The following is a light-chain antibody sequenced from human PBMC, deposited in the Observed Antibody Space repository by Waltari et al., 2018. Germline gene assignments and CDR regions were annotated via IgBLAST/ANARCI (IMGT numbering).Light chain of an antibody. V-gene: IGLV2-23*02. CDR3: CSYAGANTYV. CDR2: EVS. CDR1: SSDVGSYNL. Sequence: QSALTQPASVSGSPGQSITVSCTGTSSDVGSYNLLSGYQHHPPKATKLMIYEVSKRPSGVSNRFAGSKSGNTASLTISGLQPEDEADYYCCSYAGANTYVFGSGTKVTVL. J-gene: IGLJ1*01.